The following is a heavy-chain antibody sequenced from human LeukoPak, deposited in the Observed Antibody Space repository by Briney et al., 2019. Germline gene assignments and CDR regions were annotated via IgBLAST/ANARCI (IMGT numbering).Heavy chain of an antibody. CDR1: GGTFSSYA. Sequence: GASVKVSCKASGGTFSSYAISWVRQAPGQGLEWMGGIIPIFGTANYAQKFQGRVTITTDESTSTAYMELSSLRSEDTAVYYCARYSYDFWSGYYETYYYMDVWGKGTTVTVSS. J-gene: IGHJ6*03. CDR3: ARYSYDFWSGYYETYYYMDV. V-gene: IGHV1-69*05. D-gene: IGHD3-3*01. CDR2: IIPIFGTA.